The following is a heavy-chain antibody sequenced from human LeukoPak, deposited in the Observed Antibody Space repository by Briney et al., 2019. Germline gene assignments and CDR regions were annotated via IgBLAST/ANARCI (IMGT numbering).Heavy chain of an antibody. CDR1: GFTFSSYA. V-gene: IGHV3-23*01. CDR3: AKGDNNWNYRSGTYYYYMDV. Sequence: GGSLRLSCAASGFTFSSYAMTWVRQAPGKGLEWVSTISGSGRTTYYADSVKGRFTISRDNSKNTLYLQTNSLRAEDTAVYYCAKGDNNWNYRSGTYYYYMDVWGKGTTVTVSS. CDR2: ISGSGRTT. D-gene: IGHD1-7*01. J-gene: IGHJ6*03.